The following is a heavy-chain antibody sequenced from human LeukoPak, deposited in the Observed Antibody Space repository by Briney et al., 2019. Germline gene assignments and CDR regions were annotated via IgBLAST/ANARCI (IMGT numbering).Heavy chain of an antibody. D-gene: IGHD6-13*01. V-gene: IGHV1-69*13. CDR2: IIPIFGTA. Sequence: GASVKVSCKASGGTFSSYAISWVRQAPGQGLEWMGGIIPIFGTANYAQKFQGRVTITADESTSTAYMELSSLRSEDTAVYYCATAAAAYYYYYGMDVWGQGTTVTVSS. CDR3: ATAAAAYYYYYGMDV. CDR1: GGTFSSYA. J-gene: IGHJ6*02.